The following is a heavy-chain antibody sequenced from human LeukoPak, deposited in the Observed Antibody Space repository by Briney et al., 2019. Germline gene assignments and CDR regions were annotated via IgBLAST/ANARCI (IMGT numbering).Heavy chain of an antibody. V-gene: IGHV1-46*01. Sequence: ASVKLSCTASGYTFTSCNIHWVRHAPGQGLEWMGIINPSDGSTTYAQRFQGRVTLTRDTSTSTVYMELSSLRSEDTALYYCARHQGAGEYPFDYWGQGTLVTVSS. CDR1: GYTFTSCN. CDR2: INPSDGST. CDR3: ARHQGAGEYPFDY. J-gene: IGHJ4*02. D-gene: IGHD2/OR15-2a*01.